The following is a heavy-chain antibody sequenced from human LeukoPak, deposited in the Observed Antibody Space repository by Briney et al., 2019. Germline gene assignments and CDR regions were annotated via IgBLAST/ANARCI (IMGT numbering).Heavy chain of an antibody. CDR1: GFTVSSNY. D-gene: IGHD3-22*01. V-gene: IGHV3-66*01. J-gene: IGHJ6*02. CDR2: IYSGGST. CDR3: ARGSGGYYDSGRRYYYGRDV. Sequence: GGSLRLSCAASGFTVSSNYMSWVRQAPGKGLEWVSVIYSGGSTYHADSVKGRFTISRDNSKNTLYLQMNSLRAEDTAVYYCARGSGGYYDSGRRYYYGRDVWGQGTTVTVSS.